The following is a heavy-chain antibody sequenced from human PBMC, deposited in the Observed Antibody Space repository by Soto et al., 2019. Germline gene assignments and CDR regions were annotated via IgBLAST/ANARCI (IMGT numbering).Heavy chain of an antibody. Sequence: SETLSLTCAVYGGSFSGYYWSWIRQPPGKGLEWIGEINHSGSTNYNPSLKSRVTISVDTSKNQFSLKLSSVTAADTAVYYCARGALAGEDEAFDIWGQGTMVTVSS. CDR1: GGSFSGYY. J-gene: IGHJ3*02. CDR2: INHSGST. V-gene: IGHV4-34*01. CDR3: ARGALAGEDEAFDI.